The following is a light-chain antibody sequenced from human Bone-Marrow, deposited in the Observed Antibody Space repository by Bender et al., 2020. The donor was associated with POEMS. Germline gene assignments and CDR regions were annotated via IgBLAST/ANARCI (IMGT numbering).Light chain of an antibody. Sequence: QSALTQPASVSGSPGQSITISCAGTSSDVGSYNLVSWYQQHPGTAPKLIIYNSDQRPSGVPDRFSGSMSGTSASLAISGLHSEDEADYYCVAWDDTLNGWVFGGGTKLTVL. J-gene: IGLJ2*01. V-gene: IGLV2-14*02. CDR1: SSDVGSYNL. CDR2: NSD. CDR3: VAWDDTLNGWV.